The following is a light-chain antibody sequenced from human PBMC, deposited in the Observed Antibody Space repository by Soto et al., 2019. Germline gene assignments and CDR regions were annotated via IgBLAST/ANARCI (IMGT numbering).Light chain of an antibody. CDR1: RIGSKS. CDR3: QVWDSRDDHRV. J-gene: IGLJ2*01. Sequence: SYELTQPPSVSVAPGQTARITCGGNRIGSKSVHWFQQKPGQAPVLVVHDDSDRPSGIPERFSGSNSAGTAPLTISRVEAGEEADYYCQVWDSRDDHRVFGGGTKLTVL. V-gene: IGLV3-21*02. CDR2: DDS.